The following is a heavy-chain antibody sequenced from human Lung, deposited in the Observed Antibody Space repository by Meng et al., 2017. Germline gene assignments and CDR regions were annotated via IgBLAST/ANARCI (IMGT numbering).Heavy chain of an antibody. CDR3: ARGPTTMAHDFDY. CDR2: INHSGST. D-gene: IGHD4-11*01. CDR1: GGSVSDYY. Sequence: LRRWGAGLLKPAETLSPTCVVSGGSVSDYYWSWIRQPPGKGLEWIGEINHSGSTNYNPSLESRATISVDTSQNNLSLKLSSVTAADSAVYYCARGPTTMAHDFDYWGQGTLVTVSS. V-gene: IGHV4-34*01. J-gene: IGHJ4*02.